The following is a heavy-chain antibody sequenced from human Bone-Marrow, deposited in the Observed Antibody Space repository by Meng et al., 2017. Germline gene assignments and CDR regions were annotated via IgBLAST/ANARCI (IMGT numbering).Heavy chain of an antibody. D-gene: IGHD6-13*01. V-gene: IGHV1-69*06. J-gene: IGHJ5*02. Sequence: SVKVSCKASGGTFSSYAISWVRQAPGQGLEWMGGIIPIFGTANYAQKFQGRVTITADKSTSTAYMELSRLKSDDTAVYYCARGGSVDSSSWSRWLDPWGQGTPVTVSS. CDR1: GGTFSSYA. CDR3: ARGGSVDSSSWSRWLDP. CDR2: IIPIFGTA.